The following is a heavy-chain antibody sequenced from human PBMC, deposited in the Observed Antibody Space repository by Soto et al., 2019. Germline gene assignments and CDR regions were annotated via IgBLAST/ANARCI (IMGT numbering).Heavy chain of an antibody. V-gene: IGHV3-23*01. CDR1: GFTFSTYA. CDR3: AKEPLWLAFDI. Sequence: PVGSLRLSCATSGFTFSTYAMSWVRQAPGRGLEWVSTISGAGGGNTYYADSVKGRFTISRDNSKNTVSLQMSSLRAEDTALYYCAKEPLWLAFDIWGQGTMVTVSS. D-gene: IGHD3-9*01. J-gene: IGHJ3*02. CDR2: ISGAGGGNT.